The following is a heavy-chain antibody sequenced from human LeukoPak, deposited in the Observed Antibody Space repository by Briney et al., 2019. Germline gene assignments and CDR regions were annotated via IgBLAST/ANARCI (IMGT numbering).Heavy chain of an antibody. CDR3: AKAPYDFSNYYYYMDV. CDR1: GFTFSHYG. J-gene: IGHJ6*03. V-gene: IGHV3-30*02. CDR2: IRHDENNK. Sequence: GGSLRLSCAASGFTFSHYGIHWVRQAPGKGLEWVAFIRHDENNKHYADSVKGRFTISRDKSSNTLFLQMNSLRVEDTAVYYCAKAPYDFSNYYYYMDVWGNGTSVTVSS. D-gene: IGHD3/OR15-3a*01.